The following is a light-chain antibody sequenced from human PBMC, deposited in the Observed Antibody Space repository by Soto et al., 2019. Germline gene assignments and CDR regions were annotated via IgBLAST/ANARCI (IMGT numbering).Light chain of an antibody. CDR2: GAS. Sequence: EIVMTQSPATLSVSRGERATISCMASETVSSNLAWYQQTLGQATRILIYGASTRDTGIPARLSGSGSGTEFTLTISSLQSEDFAVYYCQQYNNWPRTFGQGTKVDI. J-gene: IGKJ1*01. V-gene: IGKV3-15*01. CDR3: QQYNNWPRT. CDR1: ETVSSN.